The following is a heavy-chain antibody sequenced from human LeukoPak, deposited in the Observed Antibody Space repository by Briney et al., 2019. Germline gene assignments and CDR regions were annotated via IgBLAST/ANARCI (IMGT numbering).Heavy chain of an antibody. CDR2: INHSGST. V-gene: IGHV4-34*01. CDR1: GGSFSGYY. J-gene: IGHJ4*02. CDR3: VLFGSGSYYNVH. D-gene: IGHD3-10*01. Sequence: SETLSLTCAVYGGSFSGYYWSWIRQPPGKGLEWIGEINHSGSTNYNPSLKSRVTISVDTSKNQFSLKLSSVTAADTAVYYCVLFGSGSYYNVHWGQGTLVTVSS.